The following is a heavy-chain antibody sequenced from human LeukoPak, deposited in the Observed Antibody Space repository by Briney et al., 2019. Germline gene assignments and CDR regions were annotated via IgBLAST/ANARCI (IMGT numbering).Heavy chain of an antibody. J-gene: IGHJ4*02. V-gene: IGHV4-34*01. D-gene: IGHD6-6*01. CDR1: GGSFSGYY. CDR2: INHSGST. Sequence: PSETLSLTCAVYGGSFSGYYWSWIRQPPGKGLEWIGEINHSGSTNYNPSVKSRVTISVDTSKNQFSLKLSSVTAADTVVYYCAGGIAARPAVVDYWGQGTLVTVSS. CDR3: AGGIAARPAVVDY.